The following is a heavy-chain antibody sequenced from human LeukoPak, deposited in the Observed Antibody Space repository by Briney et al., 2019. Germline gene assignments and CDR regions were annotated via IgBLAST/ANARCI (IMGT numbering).Heavy chain of an antibody. CDR1: GFTFSSYG. D-gene: IGHD2-2*02. CDR2: IWYDGSNK. CDR3: ARDRPLYCSSTSCHTFDY. Sequence: PGGSLRLSCAASGFTFSSYGMHWVRQAPGKGLEWVAAIWYDGSNKYYADSVKGRFTISRDNSKNTLYLQMNSLRAEDTAVYYCARDRPLYCSSTSCHTFDYWGQGTLVTVSS. J-gene: IGHJ4*02. V-gene: IGHV3-33*01.